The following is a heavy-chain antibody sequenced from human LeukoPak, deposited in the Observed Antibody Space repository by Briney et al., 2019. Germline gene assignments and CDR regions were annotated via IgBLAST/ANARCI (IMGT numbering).Heavy chain of an antibody. D-gene: IGHD5-18*01. V-gene: IGHV4-4*02. CDR2: IHHGGRT. Sequence: SETLSLTCAVSGNSITSHDWWGWVRQPPGKGLEWIGEIHHGGRTNYSPSLKSRVTISVDTSRNQFSLKLSSVTAADTAVYYCARGGSYGITTLDYWGQGTLVTVSS. CDR3: ARGGSYGITTLDY. CDR1: GNSITSHDW. J-gene: IGHJ4*02.